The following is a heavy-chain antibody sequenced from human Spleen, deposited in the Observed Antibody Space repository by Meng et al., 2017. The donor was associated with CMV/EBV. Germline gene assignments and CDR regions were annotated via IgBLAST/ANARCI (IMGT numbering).Heavy chain of an antibody. Sequence: GSLRLSCTVSGGSVGSSNYHWSWIRQPPGKGLEWIGYIYYSGSTTYNPSLKSRVTMSADTSKNQFSLKLSSVTAADTAVYYCARGQLLSSYYYYAMDVWGQGTTVTVSS. CDR1: GGSVGSSNYH. J-gene: IGHJ6*02. D-gene: IGHD2-2*01. CDR2: IYYSGST. CDR3: ARGQLLSSYYYYAMDV. V-gene: IGHV4-61*01.